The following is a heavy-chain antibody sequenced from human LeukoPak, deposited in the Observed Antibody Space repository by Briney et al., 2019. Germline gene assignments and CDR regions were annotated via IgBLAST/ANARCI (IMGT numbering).Heavy chain of an antibody. J-gene: IGHJ4*02. CDR2: ISSSGSTI. CDR3: ARDRVGYYYDY. Sequence: PGGSLRLSCAASGFTFCSYEMNWVRQAPGKGLEWVSYISSSGSTIYCADSVKGRFTISRDNAKNSLYLQMNSLRAEDTAVYYCARDRVGYYYDYWGQGTLVTVSS. CDR1: GFTFCSYE. D-gene: IGHD3-22*01. V-gene: IGHV3-48*03.